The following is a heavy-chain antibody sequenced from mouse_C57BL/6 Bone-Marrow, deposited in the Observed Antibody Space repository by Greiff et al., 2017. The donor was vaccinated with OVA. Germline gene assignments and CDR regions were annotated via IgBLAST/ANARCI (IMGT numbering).Heavy chain of an antibody. J-gene: IGHJ3*01. Sequence: VQLQQPGAELVKPGASVKMSCKASGYTFTSYWITWVKQRPGQGLEWIGDIYPGSGSTNYNEKFKSKATLTVDTSSSTAYMQLSSLTSEDSAVYYCARRGPSCPSFAYWGQGTLVTVSA. CDR3: ARRGPSCPSFAY. CDR2: IYPGSGST. CDR1: GYTFTSYW. V-gene: IGHV1-55*01. D-gene: IGHD2-10*02.